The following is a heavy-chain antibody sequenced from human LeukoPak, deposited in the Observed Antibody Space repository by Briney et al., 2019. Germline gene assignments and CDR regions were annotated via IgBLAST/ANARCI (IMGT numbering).Heavy chain of an antibody. J-gene: IGHJ4*02. CDR1: GFTFSSYS. CDR3: ARELPGATAKKRSRERNDY. Sequence: GGSLRLSCAASGFTFSSYSMNWVRQAPGKGLEWVSSISSSSSYIYYADSVKGRFTISRDNAKNSLYLQMNSLRAEDTAVYYCARELPGATAKKRSRERNDYWGQGTLVTVSS. V-gene: IGHV3-21*01. D-gene: IGHD2-21*02. CDR2: ISSSSSYI.